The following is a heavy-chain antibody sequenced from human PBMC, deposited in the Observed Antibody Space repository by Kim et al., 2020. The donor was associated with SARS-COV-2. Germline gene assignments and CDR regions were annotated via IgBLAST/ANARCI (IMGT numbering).Heavy chain of an antibody. CDR2: ISRGGSYI. D-gene: IGHD3-9*01. V-gene: IGHV3-21*01. CDR3: ARDDRVNSGEDWLGQLNNWFDP. CDR1: GFTFSIYT. J-gene: IGHJ5*02. Sequence: GGSLRLSCAASGFTFSIYTMNWVRQAPGKGLEWVSSISRGGSYIYYADSIKGRFTISRDNAKNSLFLQMNSLRAEDTAVYYCARDDRVNSGEDWLGQLNNWFDPWGQGTLVTVSS.